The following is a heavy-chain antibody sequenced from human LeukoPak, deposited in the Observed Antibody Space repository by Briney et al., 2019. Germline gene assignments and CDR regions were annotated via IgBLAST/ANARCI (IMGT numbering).Heavy chain of an antibody. CDR3: ARDLQDIVVVPAAPYYYYGMDV. J-gene: IGHJ6*02. CDR2: ISYDGSNK. Sequence: GGSLRLSCAASGFTFSSYAMHWVRQAPGKGLEWVAVISYDGSNKYYADSVKGRFSISSDNSKTTLYLQMNSLRAEDTAVYYCARDLQDIVVVPAAPYYYYGMDVWGQGTTVTVSS. V-gene: IGHV3-30-3*01. CDR1: GFTFSSYA. D-gene: IGHD2-2*01.